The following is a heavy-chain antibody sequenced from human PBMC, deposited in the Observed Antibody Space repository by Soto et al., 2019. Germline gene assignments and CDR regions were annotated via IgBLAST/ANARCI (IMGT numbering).Heavy chain of an antibody. CDR3: AKDHCSGGSCSIFDY. Sequence: EVQLVESGGVVVQPGGSLRLSCAASGFTFDDYTMHWVRQAPGKGLEWVSLISWDGGSTYYADSVKGRFTISRDNSKNSLYLQMNSLRTEDTALYYCAKDHCSGGSCSIFDYWSQGTLVTVSS. J-gene: IGHJ4*02. V-gene: IGHV3-43*01. D-gene: IGHD2-15*01. CDR1: GFTFDDYT. CDR2: ISWDGGST.